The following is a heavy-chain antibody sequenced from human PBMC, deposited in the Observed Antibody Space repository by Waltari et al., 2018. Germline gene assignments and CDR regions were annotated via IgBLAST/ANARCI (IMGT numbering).Heavy chain of an antibody. CDR3: ARGEGGANEY. Sequence: EVQLVESGGGLVQPGGSLRLLCAASGFTFRNYEMNWVRQAPGKGLEWLSYISSGASTIFYADSGKGRFTISRDNAKNSVYLEMNSLRADDTAMYYCARGEGGANEYWGQGTLVTVSS. V-gene: IGHV3-48*03. CDR1: GFTFRNYE. CDR2: ISSGASTI. J-gene: IGHJ4*01. D-gene: IGHD1-26*01.